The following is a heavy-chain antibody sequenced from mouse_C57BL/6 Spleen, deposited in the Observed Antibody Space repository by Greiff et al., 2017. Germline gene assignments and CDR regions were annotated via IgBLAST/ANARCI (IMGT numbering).Heavy chain of an antibody. CDR3: ARGGAGYQFAY. D-gene: IGHD3-2*02. CDR1: GYAFSSYW. J-gene: IGHJ3*01. V-gene: IGHV1-80*01. CDR2: IYPGDGDT. Sequence: QVHVKQSGAELVKPGASVKISCKASGYAFSSYWMNWVKQRPGKGLEWIGQIYPGDGDTNYNGKFKGKATLTADKSSSTAYMQLSSLTSEDSAVYFCARGGAGYQFAYWGQGTLVTVAA.